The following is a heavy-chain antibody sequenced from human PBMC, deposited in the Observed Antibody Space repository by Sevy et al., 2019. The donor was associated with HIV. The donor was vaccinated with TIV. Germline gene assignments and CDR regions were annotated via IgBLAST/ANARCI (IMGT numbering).Heavy chain of an antibody. CDR1: GFTFSSYW. CDR2: VNSDGSST. Sequence: GGSLRLSCAASGFTFSSYWMHGVRQPPGKGPGWVSGVNSDGSSTNYADSVKGRFTMSRDSAKNTLYLQMNSLRAEDTAVYFCVAANTWQDYWGQGTLVTVSS. D-gene: IGHD2-15*01. V-gene: IGHV3-74*01. CDR3: VAANTWQDY. J-gene: IGHJ4*02.